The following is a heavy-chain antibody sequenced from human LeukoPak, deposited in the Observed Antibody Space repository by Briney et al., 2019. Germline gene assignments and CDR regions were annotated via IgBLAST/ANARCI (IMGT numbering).Heavy chain of an antibody. D-gene: IGHD4-17*01. J-gene: IGHJ4*02. CDR1: VITLSNYG. V-gene: IGHV3-23*01. CDR3: ARDGQDDYGDYGPLDY. Sequence: GGSLRLSCVVSVITLSNYGMSWVRQAPGKGLEWGSGISERGGSTNYADSVKGRFIISRDNSKNTLYLQMNSLRAEDTAVYYCARDGQDDYGDYGPLDYWGQGTLVTVSS. CDR2: ISERGGST.